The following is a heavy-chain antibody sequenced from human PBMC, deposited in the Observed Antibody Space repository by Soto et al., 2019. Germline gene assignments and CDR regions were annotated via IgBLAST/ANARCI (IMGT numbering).Heavy chain of an antibody. CDR2: ISYDGNIK. Sequence: GGSLRLSCGASAFSFSHYAMHWVRQAPGKGLECVAVISYDGNIKRYADSVKGRFTISRDNSENTLYLQMNSLRPEDTAVYYCARAGYCXGGRCYSPYYYYYGMDVWGQGTTVTVSS. D-gene: IGHD2-15*01. CDR1: AFSFSHYA. CDR3: ARAGYCXGGRCYSPYYYYYGMDV. V-gene: IGHV3-30-3*01. J-gene: IGHJ6*02.